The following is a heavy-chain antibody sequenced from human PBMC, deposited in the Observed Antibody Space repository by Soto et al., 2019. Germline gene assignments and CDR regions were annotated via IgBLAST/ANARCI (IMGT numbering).Heavy chain of an antibody. D-gene: IGHD4-4*01. CDR2: IKPDESEK. V-gene: IGHV3-7*01. CDR3: VRGGSNYAS. Sequence: EVQLVESGGGLVQPGGSLRLSCTASGFTFSGSWMTWVRQAPGKGLEWVARIKPDESEKKYADCVKGRFSISRDNAKNSMYLQMDSLRGEDTAVYYCVRGGSNYASWGQGTLVTVSS. CDR1: GFTFSGSW. J-gene: IGHJ5*02.